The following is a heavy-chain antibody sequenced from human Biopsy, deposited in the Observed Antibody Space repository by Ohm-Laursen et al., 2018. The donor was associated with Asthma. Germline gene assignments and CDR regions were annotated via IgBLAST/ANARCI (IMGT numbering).Heavy chain of an antibody. Sequence: TLSLTCTVYGGYLTGHYWNWIRQPPGKGLEWIGEIDQSGYTNYNPSLKSRVTISADTSKSQFHLNLSSVTAADTAVYFCARAAITGIRGSFDPWGQGTQVTVSS. CDR1: GGYLTGHY. D-gene: IGHD1-20*01. J-gene: IGHJ5*02. V-gene: IGHV4-34*01. CDR2: IDQSGYT. CDR3: ARAAITGIRGSFDP.